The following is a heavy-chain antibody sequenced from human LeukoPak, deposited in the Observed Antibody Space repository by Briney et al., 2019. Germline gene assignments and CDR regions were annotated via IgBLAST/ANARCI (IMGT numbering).Heavy chain of an antibody. J-gene: IGHJ4*02. CDR3: ARDRGYCSGGSCYPNYFDS. CDR2: INPSGGST. CDR1: GYTFTSYY. D-gene: IGHD2-15*01. V-gene: IGHV1-46*01. Sequence: ASVKVSCKASGYTFTSYYMHWVRQAPGQGLEWMGIINPSGGSTNYTQKFQGRVTMTRDMSTSTVYMELSSLRAEDTAVYYCARDRGYCSGGSCYPNYFDSWGQGTLVTVSS.